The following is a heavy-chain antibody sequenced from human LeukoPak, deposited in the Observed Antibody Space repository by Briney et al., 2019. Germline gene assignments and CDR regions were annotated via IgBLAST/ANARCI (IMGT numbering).Heavy chain of an antibody. CDR1: GFTFSSYG. Sequence: GGSLRLSCAASGFTFSSYGMHWVRQAPGKGLQWVAVISYDGRNKYYADSVKGRFTISRDNPKNTLYLQMNSLRAQDTAVYYCAKAFAHSAYDARGDYWGQGTLVTVSS. J-gene: IGHJ4*02. D-gene: IGHD5-12*01. CDR2: ISYDGRNK. CDR3: AKAFAHSAYDARGDY. V-gene: IGHV3-30*18.